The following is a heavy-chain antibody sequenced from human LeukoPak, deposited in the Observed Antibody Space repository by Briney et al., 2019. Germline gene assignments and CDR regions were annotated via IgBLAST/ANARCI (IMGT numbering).Heavy chain of an antibody. Sequence: GGSLRLSCAASGFTFSSYSINWVRQAPGKGLEWVSSISSSSSYIYYADSVKGRFTISRDKAKNSLYLQMNSLRAEDTAVYYCARTAAAVYDAFDIWGQGTMVTVSS. V-gene: IGHV3-21*01. CDR3: ARTAAAVYDAFDI. CDR1: GFTFSSYS. CDR2: ISSSSSYI. J-gene: IGHJ3*02. D-gene: IGHD6-13*01.